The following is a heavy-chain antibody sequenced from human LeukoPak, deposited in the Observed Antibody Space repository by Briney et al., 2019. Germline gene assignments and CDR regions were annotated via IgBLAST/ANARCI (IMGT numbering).Heavy chain of an antibody. J-gene: IGHJ4*02. CDR2: INPSGGST. D-gene: IGHD6-19*01. V-gene: IGHV1-46*01. Sequence: ASETVSCKASGYTFSNYYMHWVRQPPRQGLEWMGIINPSGGSTTYAHKFQGRVTMTRDTSTSTVYMDLSSLRSEDTAMYYCARAVAATFDYWGQGTLVTVSS. CDR1: GYTFSNYY. CDR3: ARAVAATFDY.